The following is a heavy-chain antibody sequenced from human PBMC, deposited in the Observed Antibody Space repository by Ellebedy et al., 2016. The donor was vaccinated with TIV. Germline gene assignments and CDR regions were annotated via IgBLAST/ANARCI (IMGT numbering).Heavy chain of an antibody. D-gene: IGHD4-17*01. Sequence: AASVKVSCKASGYTFTSYAMHWVRQAPGQRLEWMGWINAGNGNTKYSQKFQGRVTITRDTSASTAYMELSSLRSEDTAVYYCARGRLSSPPSYWYFDLWGRGTLVTVSS. V-gene: IGHV1-3*01. J-gene: IGHJ2*01. CDR3: ARGRLSSPPSYWYFDL. CDR2: INAGNGNT. CDR1: GYTFTSYA.